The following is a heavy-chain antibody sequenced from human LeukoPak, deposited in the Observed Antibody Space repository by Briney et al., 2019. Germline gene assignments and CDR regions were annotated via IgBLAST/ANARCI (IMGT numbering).Heavy chain of an antibody. J-gene: IGHJ4*02. CDR3: ARGLNTYYYGSGSYYDY. D-gene: IGHD3-10*01. V-gene: IGHV3-48*03. Sequence: GGSLRLSCAASGFTFSSYEMNWVRQAPGKGLEWVSYISSSGSTIYYADSVKGRFTISRDNAKNSLYLQMKSLRAEDTAVYYCARGLNTYYYGSGSYYDYWGQGTLVTVSS. CDR2: ISSSGSTI. CDR1: GFTFSSYE.